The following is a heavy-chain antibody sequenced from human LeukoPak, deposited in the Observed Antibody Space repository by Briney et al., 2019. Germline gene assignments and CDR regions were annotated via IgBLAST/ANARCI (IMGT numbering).Heavy chain of an antibody. CDR3: ARVLGYCSSTSCPDY. V-gene: IGHV4-34*01. CDR1: GGSFSGCY. D-gene: IGHD2-2*01. Sequence: PSETLSLTCAVYGGSFSGCYWSWIRQPPGKGLEWIGEINHSGSTNYNPSLKSRVTISVDTSKNQSSLKLSSVTAADTAVYYCARVLGYCSSTSCPDYWGQGTLVTVSS. J-gene: IGHJ4*02. CDR2: INHSGST.